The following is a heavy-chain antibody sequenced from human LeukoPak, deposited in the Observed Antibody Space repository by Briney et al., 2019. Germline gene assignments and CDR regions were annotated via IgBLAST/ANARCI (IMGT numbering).Heavy chain of an antibody. Sequence: PGGSLRLSCAASGFSFKTYGMHWVRQTPGKGLEWVALIWYDGSNRFYADSVKGRFTISRDDSKSTLYLQMSSLRAADTAVYFCASVLSGGSFDYWGQGTLVTVFS. CDR3: ASVLSGGSFDY. D-gene: IGHD3-10*01. CDR2: IWYDGSNR. CDR1: GFSFKTYG. J-gene: IGHJ4*02. V-gene: IGHV3-33*03.